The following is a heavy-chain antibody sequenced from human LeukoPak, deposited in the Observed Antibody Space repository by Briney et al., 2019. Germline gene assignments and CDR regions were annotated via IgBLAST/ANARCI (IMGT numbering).Heavy chain of an antibody. CDR3: ARDQGTYCGGDCYLFEVHFDY. CDR2: FDPEDGET. CDR1: GYTLTELS. D-gene: IGHD2-21*02. J-gene: IGHJ4*02. Sequence: ASVKVSCKVSGYTLTELSMHWVRQAPGKGLEWMGGFDPEDGETIYAQKFQGRVTMTRDTSISTAYMELSRLKSDDTAVYYCARDQGTYCGGDCYLFEVHFDYWGQGTLVTVSS. V-gene: IGHV1-24*01.